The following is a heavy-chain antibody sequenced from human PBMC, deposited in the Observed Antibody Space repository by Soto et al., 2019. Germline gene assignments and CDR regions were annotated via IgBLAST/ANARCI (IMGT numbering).Heavy chain of an antibody. V-gene: IGHV3-48*01. CDR1: GFTFSSYS. CDR2: ISSSSSTI. CDR3: AREGPFMGFDY. J-gene: IGHJ4*02. Sequence: GGSLRLSCAASGFTFSSYSMNWVRQAPGKGLEWVSYISSSSSTIYYADSVKGRFTISRDNAKNSLYLQMNSLRAEDTAVYYCAREGPFMGFDYWGQGTLVTVSS.